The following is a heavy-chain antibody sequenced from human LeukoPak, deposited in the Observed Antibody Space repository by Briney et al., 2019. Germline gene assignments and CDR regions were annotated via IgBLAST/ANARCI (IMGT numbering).Heavy chain of an antibody. J-gene: IGHJ4*02. CDR2: INPNGGGT. CDR3: ARSSYDYVWGSYRYPDDY. D-gene: IGHD3-16*02. CDR1: GYIFTDYY. V-gene: IGHV1/OR15-1*04. Sequence: ASVKVSCKASGYIFTDYYMHWVRQAPGQELGWMGRINPNGGGTNYAQKFQGRVTMTRNTSISTAYMELSSLRSEDTAVYYCARSSYDYVWGSYRYPDDYWGQGTLVTVSS.